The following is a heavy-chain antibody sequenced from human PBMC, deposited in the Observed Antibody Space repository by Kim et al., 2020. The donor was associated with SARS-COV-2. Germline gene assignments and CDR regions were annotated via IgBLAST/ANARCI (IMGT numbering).Heavy chain of an antibody. D-gene: IGHD6-19*01. V-gene: IGHV4-34*01. J-gene: IGHJ4*02. Sequence: SETLSLTCAVYGGSFSGYYWSWIRQPPGKGLEWIGEINHSGSTNYNPSLKSRVTISVDTSKNQFSLKLSSVTAADTAVYYCARAYSRSGLGYWGQGTLVTVSS. CDR3: ARAYSRSGLGY. CDR2: INHSGST. CDR1: GGSFSGYY.